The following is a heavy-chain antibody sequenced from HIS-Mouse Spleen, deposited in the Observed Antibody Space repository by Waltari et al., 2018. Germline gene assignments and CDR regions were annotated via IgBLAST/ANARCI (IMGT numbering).Heavy chain of an antibody. V-gene: IGHV4-39*07. Sequence: QLQLQESGPGLVKPSETLSLTCTVSGGSISSSSYYWGWIRQPPGKGLEWIGSTYYSVRTDYNPSLKSRVTIPGDTSKTQFSRKLSSVTAADTAVYYCAREIPYSSGWYDWYFDLWGRGTLVTVSS. D-gene: IGHD6-13*01. CDR1: GGSISSSSYY. CDR2: TYYSVRT. CDR3: AREIPYSSGWYDWYFDL. J-gene: IGHJ2*01.